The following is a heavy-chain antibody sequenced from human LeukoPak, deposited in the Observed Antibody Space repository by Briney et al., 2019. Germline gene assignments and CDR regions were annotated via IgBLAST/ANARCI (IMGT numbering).Heavy chain of an antibody. Sequence: PGGSLRLSCAASGFTFSSYSMNWVRQAPGKGLEWVSSISSRSSYIYYADSVKGRFTIPRDNAKNSLYLQMNSLRAEDTAVYYCARDYYDSSSPFDYWGQGTLVTVSS. J-gene: IGHJ4*02. V-gene: IGHV3-21*04. CDR2: ISSRSSYI. CDR3: ARDYYDSSSPFDY. CDR1: GFTFSSYS. D-gene: IGHD3-22*01.